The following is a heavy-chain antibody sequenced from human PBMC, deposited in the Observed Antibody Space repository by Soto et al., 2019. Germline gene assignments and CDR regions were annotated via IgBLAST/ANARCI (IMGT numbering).Heavy chain of an antibody. CDR2: ISGSGGST. Sequence: GGSLRLSCAASGFTFSSYAMSWVRQAPGKGLEWVSAISGSGGSTYYADSVKGRFTISRDNSKNTLYLQMNSLRAEDTAVYYCAKVGSKQQLTNYFDYWGQGTLVTVSS. J-gene: IGHJ4*02. D-gene: IGHD6-13*01. V-gene: IGHV3-23*01. CDR1: GFTFSSYA. CDR3: AKVGSKQQLTNYFDY.